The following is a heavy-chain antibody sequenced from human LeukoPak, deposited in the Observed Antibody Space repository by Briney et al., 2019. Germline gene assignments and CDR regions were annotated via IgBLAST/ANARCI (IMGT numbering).Heavy chain of an antibody. CDR3: TKGGTGHSDY. D-gene: IGHD3-16*01. J-gene: IGHJ4*02. Sequence: GGSLRLSCAASGFSFSSYWMHWVRQAPGKGLVWVSRINSDGSGTSYADSVKGRFTISRDNAKNTLDLHMNNLGAEDTAVYYCTKGGTGHSDYWGQGTLVTVSS. V-gene: IGHV3-74*01. CDR1: GFSFSSYW. CDR2: INSDGSGT.